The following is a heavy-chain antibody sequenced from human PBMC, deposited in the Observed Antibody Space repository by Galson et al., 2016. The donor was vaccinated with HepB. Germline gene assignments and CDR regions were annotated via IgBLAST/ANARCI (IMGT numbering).Heavy chain of an antibody. CDR3: ARGLRQWLAQLDY. V-gene: IGHV1-8*02. CDR1: GYSFTNFH. CDR2: VNPKSGNT. D-gene: IGHD6-19*01. Sequence: SVKVSCKASGYSFTNFHINWIRQGPGQGLEWMGWVNPKSGNTALAQRFQGRLTMTTDTPTATDSMELSGLTSDDTAIYYCARGLRQWLAQLDYWGQGSLVTVSS. J-gene: IGHJ4*02.